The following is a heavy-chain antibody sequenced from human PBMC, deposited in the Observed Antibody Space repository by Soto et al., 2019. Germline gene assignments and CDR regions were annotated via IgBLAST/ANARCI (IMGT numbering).Heavy chain of an antibody. D-gene: IGHD3-22*01. V-gene: IGHV1-2*02. CDR2: INPNSGGT. J-gene: IGHJ4*02. CDR3: ARATRDSSGYPQYYFDY. Sequence: QVQLVQSGAEVKKPGASVKVSCKASGYTFTGYYMHWVRQAPGQGLEWMGWINPNSGGTNYAQKFPGGXTXTXXTSISTAYMELSRLRSDDTAVYYCARATRDSSGYPQYYFDYWGQGTLVTVSS. CDR1: GYTFTGYY.